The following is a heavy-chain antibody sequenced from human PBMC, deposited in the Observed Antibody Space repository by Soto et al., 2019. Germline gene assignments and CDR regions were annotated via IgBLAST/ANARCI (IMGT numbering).Heavy chain of an antibody. Sequence: SQTLSLTCAISGDSVSSNSAAWNWIRQSPSRGLEWLGRTYYRSKWYNDYAVSVKSRITINPDTSKNQFSLQLNSVTPEDTAVYYCARDYVVVVPAAIAVYYYCGMDVWGQGTTVTVSS. D-gene: IGHD2-2*02. V-gene: IGHV6-1*01. CDR3: ARDYVVVVPAAIAVYYYCGMDV. CDR2: TYYRSKWYN. J-gene: IGHJ6*02. CDR1: GDSVSSNSAA.